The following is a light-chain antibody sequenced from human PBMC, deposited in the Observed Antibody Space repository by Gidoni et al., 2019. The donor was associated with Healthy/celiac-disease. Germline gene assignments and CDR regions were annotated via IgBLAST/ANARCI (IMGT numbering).Light chain of an antibody. V-gene: IGLV2-14*01. Sequence: QPASVSGSPGQSITISCTGTSSDVGGYNYVSWYQQHPGKAPKLMIYDVSNRPSGVSNRFSGSKSGNTASLTISGLQAEDEADYYCSSYTSSSTPVFGGGTKLTVL. CDR1: SSDVGGYNY. CDR3: SSYTSSSTPV. J-gene: IGLJ2*01. CDR2: DVS.